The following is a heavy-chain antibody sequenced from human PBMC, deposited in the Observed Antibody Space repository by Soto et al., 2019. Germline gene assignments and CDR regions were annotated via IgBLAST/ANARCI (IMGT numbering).Heavy chain of an antibody. Sequence: GASVKVSCKASGYTFTGYYMHWVRQAPGQGLEWMGWINPNSGGTNYAQKFQGRVTMTRDTSISTAYMELSRLRSDDTAVYYCARDWRGGTVKRNWFDPWGQGTLVTVSS. D-gene: IGHD3-10*01. J-gene: IGHJ5*02. CDR3: ARDWRGGTVKRNWFDP. CDR2: INPNSGGT. V-gene: IGHV1-2*02. CDR1: GYTFTGYY.